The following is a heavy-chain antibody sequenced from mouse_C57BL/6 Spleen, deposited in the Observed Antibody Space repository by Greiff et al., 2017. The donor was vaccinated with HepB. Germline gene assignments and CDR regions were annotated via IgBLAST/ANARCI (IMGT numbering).Heavy chain of an antibody. CDR2: INYDGSST. D-gene: IGHD4-1*01. Sequence: EVMLVESEGGLVQPGRSMKLSCTASGFTFSDYYMAWVRQVPEKGLEWVANINYDGSSTYYLDSLKSRFIISRDNAKNILYLQMSSLKSEDTATYYCAREDLTGYAMDYWGQGTSVTVSS. CDR3: AREDLTGYAMDY. CDR1: GFTFSDYY. V-gene: IGHV5-16*01. J-gene: IGHJ4*01.